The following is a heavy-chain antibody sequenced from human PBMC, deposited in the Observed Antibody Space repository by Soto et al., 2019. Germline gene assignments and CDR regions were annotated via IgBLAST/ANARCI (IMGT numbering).Heavy chain of an antibody. J-gene: IGHJ3*02. D-gene: IGHD2-2*01. V-gene: IGHV3-66*01. CDR1: GFTVSSNY. CDR2: IYSGGST. CDR3: ARAILGYCSSTSCPHAFDI. Sequence: HPGGSLRLSCAASGFTVSSNYMSWVRQAPGKGLEWVSVIYSGGSTYYADSVKGRFTISRDNSKNTLYLQMNSLRAEDTAVYYCARAILGYCSSTSCPHAFDIWGQGTMVTVSS.